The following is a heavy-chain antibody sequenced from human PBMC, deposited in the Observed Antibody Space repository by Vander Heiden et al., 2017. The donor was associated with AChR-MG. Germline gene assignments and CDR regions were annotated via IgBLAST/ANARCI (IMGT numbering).Heavy chain of an antibody. D-gene: IGHD3-22*01. V-gene: IGHV4-34*01. CDR3: ARRGYYDGTRYYYY. J-gene: IGHJ4*02. CDR2: INHTGST. Sequence: QVQLQQWGAGLLRPSETLSLTCGVSGGSFSTHYWTWIRQTPGKGLEWIGEINHTGSTNKNPSLESRVILSIDTSKNQFSLKLNSVTAADTAVYFCARRGYYDGTRYYYYWGQGTLVTVSS. CDR1: GGSFSTHY.